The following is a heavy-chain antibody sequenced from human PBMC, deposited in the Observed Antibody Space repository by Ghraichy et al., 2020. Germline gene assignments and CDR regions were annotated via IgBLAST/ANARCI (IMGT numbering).Heavy chain of an antibody. D-gene: IGHD6-19*01. CDR1: GFTFSSHW. CDR3: ARGFSGYTSGWYGH. J-gene: IGHJ5*02. Sequence: GGSLRLSCAAFGFTFSSHWMTWVRQAPGKGLEWVANIKQDGSEKFYVDSVNGRFTISRDNTRSSLFLQMDTLRAEDTAVYHCARGFSGYTSGWYGHWGPGTLVTVSS. CDR2: IKQDGSEK. V-gene: IGHV3-7*01.